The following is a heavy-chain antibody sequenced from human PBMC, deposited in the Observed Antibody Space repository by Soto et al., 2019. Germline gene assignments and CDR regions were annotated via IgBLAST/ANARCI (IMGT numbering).Heavy chain of an antibody. D-gene: IGHD6-13*01. V-gene: IGHV4-39*01. Sequence: QVLLQESGPGLVKPSETLSLTCTVSGGSISSSSYYWGWIRQPPGKGLEWIGSVYYRGNTYYNPSLKSRVTTSVDASKNHFSLKLYSVTAEDTALYYCARHKDTSSRYLLPDYWGQGTLVTVSS. J-gene: IGHJ4*02. CDR3: ARHKDTSSRYLLPDY. CDR1: GGSISSSSYY. CDR2: VYYRGNT.